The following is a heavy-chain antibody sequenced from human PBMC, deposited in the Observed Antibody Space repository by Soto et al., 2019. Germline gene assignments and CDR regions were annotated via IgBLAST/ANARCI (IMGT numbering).Heavy chain of an antibody. V-gene: IGHV1-18*01. CDR3: SGSSPPPPG. CDR2: ISAYNGNT. J-gene: IGHJ4*02. D-gene: IGHD3-10*01. Sequence: QVQLVQSGAEVKKPGASVKVSCKASGYTFTSYYISWVRQAPGQGLEWMGWISAYNGNTNYAQKLQGRVTMTTDTSHGPTQQEPEGLGTGDTAGYYLSGSSPPPPGGGQGTLVTVSS. CDR1: GYTFTSYY.